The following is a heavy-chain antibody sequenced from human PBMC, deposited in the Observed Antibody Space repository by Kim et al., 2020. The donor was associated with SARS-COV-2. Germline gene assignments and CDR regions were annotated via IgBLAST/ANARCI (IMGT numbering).Heavy chain of an antibody. CDR3: ARGLSGSYHRYNWFDP. V-gene: IGHV4-59*13. CDR1: GGSISSYY. D-gene: IGHD1-26*01. J-gene: IGHJ5*02. CDR2: IYYSGST. Sequence: SETLSLTCTVSGGSISSYYWSWIRQPPGKGLEWIGYIYYSGSTNYNPSLKSRVTISVDTSKNQFSLKLSSVTAADTAVYYCARGLSGSYHRYNWFDPWGQGTLVTVSS.